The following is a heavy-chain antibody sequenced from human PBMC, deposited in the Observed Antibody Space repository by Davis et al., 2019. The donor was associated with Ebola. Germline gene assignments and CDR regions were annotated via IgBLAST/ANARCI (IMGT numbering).Heavy chain of an antibody. D-gene: IGHD6-19*01. Sequence: AASVKVSCKASGGTFSSYYMHWVRQAPGQGLEWMGIINPSGGSTSYADSVKGRFTISRDNAKNTLYLQMNSLRAEDTAVYYCARSAGYSSGWYPTWGQGTLVTVSS. CDR2: INPSGGST. J-gene: IGHJ5*02. CDR3: ARSAGYSSGWYPT. CDR1: GGTFSSYY. V-gene: IGHV1-46*04.